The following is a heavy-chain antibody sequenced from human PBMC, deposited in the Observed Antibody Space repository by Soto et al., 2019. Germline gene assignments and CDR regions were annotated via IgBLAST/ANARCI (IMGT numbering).Heavy chain of an antibody. Sequence: QVQLVQSGAEVKKPGSSVKVSCKASGGTFSSYAISWVRQAPGQGLEWMGGIIPIFGTAHYAQKFQGRVTISADESTSTAYMELSSLRSEDTALYYCARKGEMATPSYYYYYGMDVWGQGTTVTVSS. V-gene: IGHV1-69*12. J-gene: IGHJ6*02. CDR2: IIPIFGTA. D-gene: IGHD5-12*01. CDR1: GGTFSSYA. CDR3: ARKGEMATPSYYYYYGMDV.